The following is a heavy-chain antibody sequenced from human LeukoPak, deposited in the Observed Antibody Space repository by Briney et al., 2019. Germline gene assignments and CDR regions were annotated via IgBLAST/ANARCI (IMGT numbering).Heavy chain of an antibody. CDR1: GFTFSSYG. CDR3: ARALYRQHIAVVNAKNYWYFDL. D-gene: IGHD2-21*01. V-gene: IGHV3-30*03. Sequence: GRSLRLSCAASGFTFSSYGMHWVRQAPGKGLEWVAVISYDGSNKYYADSVKGRFTISRDNSKNTLYLQMNSLRAEDTAVYYCARALYRQHIAVVNAKNYWYFDLWGRGTLVTVSS. J-gene: IGHJ2*01. CDR2: ISYDGSNK.